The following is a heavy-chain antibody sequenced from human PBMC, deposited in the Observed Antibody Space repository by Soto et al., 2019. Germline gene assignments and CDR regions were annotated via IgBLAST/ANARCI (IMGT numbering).Heavy chain of an antibody. CDR3: ARAGTVFGLLGNYYGMDV. D-gene: IGHD3-3*01. V-gene: IGHV1-3*01. Sequence: ASVKVSCKTPGYTFTRYNIHWVRQAPGQRLEWMAWINGGNGNTRYSQKFQGRVTISRDTSANTVHMELSSLRSEDTAVYYCARAGTVFGLLGNYYGMDVWGQGTTVTVSS. CDR1: GYTFTRYN. CDR2: INGGNGNT. J-gene: IGHJ6*02.